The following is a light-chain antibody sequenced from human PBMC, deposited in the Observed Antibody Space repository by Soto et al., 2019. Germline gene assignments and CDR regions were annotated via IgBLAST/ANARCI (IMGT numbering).Light chain of an antibody. J-gene: IGKJ1*01. CDR3: QGYNSNWT. Sequence: DVQMSQSPSPLSASVGDRVTITCRASQGISNHLAWYQKKPENAPKLLIYKASSLESGVPSRFSGSGSGTEFTPTSSSLQPDDVRTYCCQGYNSNWTFGQGTKVDI. CDR2: KAS. V-gene: IGKV1-5*03. CDR1: QGISNH.